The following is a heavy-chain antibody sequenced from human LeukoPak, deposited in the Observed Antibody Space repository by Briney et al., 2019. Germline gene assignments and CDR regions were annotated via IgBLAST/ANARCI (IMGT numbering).Heavy chain of an antibody. V-gene: IGHV3-30-3*01. Sequence: GGSLRLSCAASGFTFSSYAMHWVRQAPGKGLEWVAVISYDGSNKYYADSVKGRFTISRDNSKNTLYLQMNSLRAEDTAVYYCARGDGIVGATPLGGQGTLVTVSS. D-gene: IGHD1-26*01. CDR1: GFTFSSYA. CDR3: ARGDGIVGATPL. J-gene: IGHJ4*02. CDR2: ISYDGSNK.